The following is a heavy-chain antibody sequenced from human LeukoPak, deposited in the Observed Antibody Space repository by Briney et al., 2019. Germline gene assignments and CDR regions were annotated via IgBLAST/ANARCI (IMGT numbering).Heavy chain of an antibody. CDR3: ANPSGYYDSSGYYYDYYGMDV. D-gene: IGHD3-22*01. Sequence: ASVKVSCKASGYTFTGYYMHWVRPPPGQGLEWMGWINPNSGGTNYAQKLQGRVTMTRDTSISTAYMCLSRLRSDDTAVYYCANPSGYYDSSGYYYDYYGMDVWGQGTTVTVSS. CDR2: INPNSGGT. CDR1: GYTFTGYY. J-gene: IGHJ6*02. V-gene: IGHV1-2*02.